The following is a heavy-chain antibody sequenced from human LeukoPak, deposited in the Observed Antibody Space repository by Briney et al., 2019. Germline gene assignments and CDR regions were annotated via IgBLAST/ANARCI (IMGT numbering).Heavy chain of an antibody. J-gene: IGHJ5*02. Sequence: HPGGSLRLSCAASGFTFSRYSMNWVRQAPGKGLEWVSAISGSGGSTYYADSVKGRFTISRDNSKNTLYLQMNSLRAEDTAVYYCAKDRSPRRYYGSGSLSTFDPWGQGTLVTVSS. CDR3: AKDRSPRRYYGSGSLSTFDP. V-gene: IGHV3-23*01. CDR2: ISGSGGST. D-gene: IGHD3-10*01. CDR1: GFTFSRYS.